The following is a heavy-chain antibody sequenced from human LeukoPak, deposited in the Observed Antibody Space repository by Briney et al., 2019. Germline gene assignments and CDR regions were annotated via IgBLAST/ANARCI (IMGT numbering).Heavy chain of an antibody. D-gene: IGHD3-22*01. CDR2: INPSGGST. V-gene: IGHV1-46*01. CDR1: GYTFTSYY. J-gene: IGHJ5*02. Sequence: ASVKVSCKASGYTFTSYYMHWVRQAPGQGLEWMGIINPSGGSTSYAQRFQGRVTMTRDTSTSTAYMELSSLRSEDTAVYYCAAVGRGYYYDSSGPDPWGQGTLVTVSS. CDR3: AAVGRGYYYDSSGPDP.